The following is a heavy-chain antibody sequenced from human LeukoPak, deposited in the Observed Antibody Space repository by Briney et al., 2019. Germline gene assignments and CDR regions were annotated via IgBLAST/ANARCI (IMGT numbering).Heavy chain of an antibody. V-gene: IGHV3-7*01. Sequence: GGSLRLSCAASGFTFSSYWMSWVRQAPGKGLEWVANIKQDGSEKYYVDSVKGRFTISRDNAKNSLYLQMNSLRAEDTAIYYCARDLRVWYGTAEIWGQGTMVTVSS. CDR2: IKQDGSEK. D-gene: IGHD3-10*01. CDR3: ARDLRVWYGTAEI. CDR1: GFTFSSYW. J-gene: IGHJ3*02.